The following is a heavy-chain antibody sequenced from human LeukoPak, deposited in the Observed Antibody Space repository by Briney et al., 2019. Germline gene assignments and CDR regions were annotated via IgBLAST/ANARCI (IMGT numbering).Heavy chain of an antibody. CDR3: ARDYSVPGDGLDP. D-gene: IGHD2-21*01. J-gene: IGHJ5*02. CDR1: GFTISSYE. V-gene: IGHV3-48*03. Sequence: GGSLRLSCEASGFTISSYEMSWVRQAPGQGLEWVSYISSSGTTMFCSDSVKGRFTISRDSAKNSLYLQMNSLRVEDTAIYYCARDYSVPGDGLDPWGQGTLVTVSS. CDR2: ISSSGTTM.